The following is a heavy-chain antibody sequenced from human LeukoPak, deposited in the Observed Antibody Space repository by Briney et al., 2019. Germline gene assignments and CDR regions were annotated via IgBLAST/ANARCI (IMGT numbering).Heavy chain of an antibody. Sequence: GGSLRLSCAVSGFTFSSYAMSWVRQAPGKGLEWVSAISGSGGGTFYADSVRGRFTISRDNSKNTVYLQMNSLRAEDTAVYYCAAGDYDYVWGSYFPPINWGQGTLVTVSS. CDR3: AAGDYDYVWGSYFPPIN. J-gene: IGHJ4*02. CDR2: ISGSGGGT. D-gene: IGHD3-16*01. CDR1: GFTFSSYA. V-gene: IGHV3-23*01.